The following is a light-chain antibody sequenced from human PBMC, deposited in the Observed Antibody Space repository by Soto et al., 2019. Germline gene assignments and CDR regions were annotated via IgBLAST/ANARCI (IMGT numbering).Light chain of an antibody. CDR1: QSVSSTS. J-gene: IGKJ2*01. CDR2: GGY. CDR3: QHYGSPPYA. Sequence: EIVLTQSPGALSLSPGGRATLSCRASQSVSSTSLAWYQQKPGRAPRLLIYGGYRRATGIPDRFSGSGSGTDFTLTNSRLEPEDCAVYYCQHYGSPPYAFGQGTKLEIK. V-gene: IGKV3-20*01.